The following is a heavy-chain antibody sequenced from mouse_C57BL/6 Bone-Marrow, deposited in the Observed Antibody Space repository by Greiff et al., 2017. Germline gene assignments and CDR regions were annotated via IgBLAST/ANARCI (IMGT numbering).Heavy chain of an antibody. V-gene: IGHV1-50*01. CDR3: AREGSNYVGYFDV. CDR2: IDPSDSYT. CDR1: GYTFTSYW. D-gene: IGHD2-5*01. Sequence: QVQLQQSGAELVKPGASVKLSCKASGYTFTSYWMQWVKQRPGQGLEWIGEIDPSDSYTNYNQKFKGKATLTVDTSSSTAYMQLSSLTSEDSAVYYGAREGSNYVGYFDVWGTGTTVTVSS. J-gene: IGHJ1*03.